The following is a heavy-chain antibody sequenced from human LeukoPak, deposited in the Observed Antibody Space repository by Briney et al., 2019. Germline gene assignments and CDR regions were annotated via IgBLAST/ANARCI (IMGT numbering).Heavy chain of an antibody. Sequence: GGSLRLSCAASGFTFDDYAMQGVRQAPGKGLEGVSGIPWQSGSMGYADSVKGRYTLSRDNDKNSLYLQMNSRSGEDTALYYCAKDHSSRDLDYRGPGTPVTASS. CDR1: GFTFDDYA. D-gene: IGHD6-13*01. CDR3: AKDHSSRDLDY. J-gene: IGHJ4*03. V-gene: IGHV3-9*01. CDR2: IPWQSGSM.